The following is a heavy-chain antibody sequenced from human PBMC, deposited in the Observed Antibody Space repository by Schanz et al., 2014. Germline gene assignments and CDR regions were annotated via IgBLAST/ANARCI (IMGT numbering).Heavy chain of an antibody. V-gene: IGHV4-59*08. CDR3: ARQILIGAFDI. CDR1: GGSMSSYY. J-gene: IGHJ3*02. CDR2: IYYSGST. Sequence: QVQLQETGPGLVKPSETLSLTCTVSGGSMSSYYWTWIRQPPGKGLEWIGYIYYSGSTNYNPSLRSRVTISEDPPKNQFSRKRSSVTAADTAVYYCARQILIGAFDIWGQGTMVTVSS. D-gene: IGHD3-9*01.